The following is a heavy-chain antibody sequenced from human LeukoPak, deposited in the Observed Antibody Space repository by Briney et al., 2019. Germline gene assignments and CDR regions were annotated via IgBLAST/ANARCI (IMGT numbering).Heavy chain of an antibody. Sequence: SQTLSLTCTVSGGSISSGGYYWSWIRQPPGKSLEWIGYIYHSGSTYYNPSLKSRVTISVDRSKNQFSLKLSSVTAADTAVYYCARGRGDSSSSRTYCYYYMDVWGKGTTVTVSS. D-gene: IGHD6-6*01. V-gene: IGHV4-30-2*01. CDR1: GGSISSGGYY. CDR3: ARGRGDSSSSRTYCYYYMDV. CDR2: IYHSGST. J-gene: IGHJ6*03.